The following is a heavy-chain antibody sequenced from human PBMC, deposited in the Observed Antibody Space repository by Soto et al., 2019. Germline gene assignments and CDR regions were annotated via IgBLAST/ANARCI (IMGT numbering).Heavy chain of an antibody. CDR1: GFTFSNYG. CDR3: VKDDDLYYHDSSGLPY. CDR2: FSYDGSYK. Sequence: QVQLVESGGGVVQPGRSLRLSCAASGFTFSNYGMHWVRQVPGKGLEWVAVFSYDGSYKYYADSVKGRFTISRDNSKNTLFLQMNSLRAEDTAVYYCVKDDDLYYHDSSGLPYWGQGTLVTVSS. V-gene: IGHV3-30*18. D-gene: IGHD3-22*01. J-gene: IGHJ4*02.